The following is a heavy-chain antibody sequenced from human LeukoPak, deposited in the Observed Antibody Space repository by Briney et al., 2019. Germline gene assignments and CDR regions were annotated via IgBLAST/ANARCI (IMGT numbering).Heavy chain of an antibody. D-gene: IGHD5-18*01. Sequence: ASVTVSCKASGYTFSSYGINWVRQAPGQGLEWMGWISASNANTDYAQKFQGRVTMTTDTSTTTAYMELRSLRSDDTAVYYCARARGYSYGYSNYWGQGTLVTVSS. CDR1: GYTFSSYG. CDR3: ARARGYSYGYSNY. J-gene: IGHJ4*02. V-gene: IGHV1-18*01. CDR2: ISASNANT.